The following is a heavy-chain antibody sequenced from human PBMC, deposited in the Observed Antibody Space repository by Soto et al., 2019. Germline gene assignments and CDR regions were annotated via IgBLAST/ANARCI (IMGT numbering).Heavy chain of an antibody. D-gene: IGHD2-2*01. J-gene: IGHJ6*02. V-gene: IGHV1-24*01. CDR2: FDPEDGET. Sequence: ASVKVSCKVSGYTLTELSMHWVRQAPGKGLEWTGGFDPEDGETIYAQKFQGRVTMTRDTSASTAYMELSSLRSEDTAVYYCARVVAVRNIVVVPAAMGHYYYSGMDVWGQGTTVTVSS. CDR1: GYTLTELS. CDR3: ARVVAVRNIVVVPAAMGHYYYSGMDV.